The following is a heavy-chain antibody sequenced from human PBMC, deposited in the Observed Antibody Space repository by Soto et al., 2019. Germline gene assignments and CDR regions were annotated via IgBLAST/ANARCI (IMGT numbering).Heavy chain of an antibody. Sequence: QVQLVQSGAEVKKPGASVKVSCKASGYTFTGYYMHWVRQAPGQGLEWMGWINPNSGGSNYAQKFQGWVTMTRDTAISTACRERSRLRPDDTAVYYGARGEPEVGPAALHYYYDYMDVWGKGTTVTVSS. V-gene: IGHV1-2*04. CDR2: INPNSGGS. CDR1: GYTFTGYY. J-gene: IGHJ6*03. D-gene: IGHD2-2*01. CDR3: ARGEPEVGPAALHYYYDYMDV.